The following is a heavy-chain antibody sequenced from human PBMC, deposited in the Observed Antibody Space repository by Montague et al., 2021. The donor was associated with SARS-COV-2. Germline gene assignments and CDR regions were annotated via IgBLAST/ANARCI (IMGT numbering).Heavy chain of an antibody. CDR2: IDWDDGK. Sequence: PALVKPTQTLTLTCTFSGFSLSTSGMCVSWIRQPPGKALEWLALIDWDDGKYYSTSLKTRLTISKDTSKNQVVLTMTNMDPVDTATYYCARRRYGSGSYYLDYWGQGTLVTVSS. J-gene: IGHJ4*02. CDR3: ARRRYGSGSYYLDY. CDR1: GFSLSTSGMC. V-gene: IGHV2-70*01. D-gene: IGHD3-10*01.